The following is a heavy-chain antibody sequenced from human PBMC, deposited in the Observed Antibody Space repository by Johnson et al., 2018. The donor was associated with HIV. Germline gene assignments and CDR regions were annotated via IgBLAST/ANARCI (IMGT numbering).Heavy chain of an antibody. V-gene: IGHV3-30*18. J-gene: IGHJ3*02. Sequence: QVQLVESGGGVVQPGRSLRLSCAASGFTLSNYGIHWVRQAPGKGLEWVALISYDGSNTYYADSVKGRFTISRDNSKNTLYLQINSLRAEDTAMYYCAKEKDYGAFDIWGQGTMVTVSS. CDR1: GFTLSNYG. CDR3: AKEKDYGAFDI. CDR2: ISYDGSNT. D-gene: IGHD3-16*01.